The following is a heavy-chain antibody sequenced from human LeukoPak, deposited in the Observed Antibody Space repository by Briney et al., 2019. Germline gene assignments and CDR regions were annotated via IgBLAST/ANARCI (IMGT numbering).Heavy chain of an antibody. J-gene: IGHJ3*02. D-gene: IGHD4/OR15-4a*01. CDR3: AGEVGDGANQAFDI. V-gene: IGHV4-61*02. Sequence: SETLSLTCAVSGGSFSSGGYYWSCLRQPAGMGRVWVMRICTSGSSNYNPSTKSRITISVDTSKNQFSLKLNSVTAAGTAVYYCAGEVGDGANQAFDIWGQGTMVTVSS. CDR1: GGSFSSGGYY. CDR2: ICTSGSS.